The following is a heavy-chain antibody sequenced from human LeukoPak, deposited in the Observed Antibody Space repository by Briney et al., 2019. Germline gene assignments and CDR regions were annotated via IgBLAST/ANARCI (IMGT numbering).Heavy chain of an antibody. J-gene: IGHJ4*02. CDR2: IIPIFGTA. D-gene: IGHD5-12*01. Sequence: SVKVSCKASGGTFSSYAISWVRQAPGQGLEWMGGIIPIFGTANYAQKFRGRVTITADESTSTAYMELSSLRSEDTAVYYCARGHWTPNMVATLAYWGQGTLVTVSS. V-gene: IGHV1-69*13. CDR3: ARGHWTPNMVATLAY. CDR1: GGTFSSYA.